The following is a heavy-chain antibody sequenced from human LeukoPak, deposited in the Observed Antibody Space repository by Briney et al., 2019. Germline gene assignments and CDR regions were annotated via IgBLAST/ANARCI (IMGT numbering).Heavy chain of an antibody. J-gene: IGHJ4*02. Sequence: ASVKVSCKASGYTFTNYGISWVRQAPGQGLEWMGWISTYNGNTNYAQKLQGRVTMTTDTSTSTAYMELRSLRSDDTAVYYCAXXPIYGAQLGYWGQGTLVTVSS. CDR3: AXXPIYGAQLGY. D-gene: IGHD4-17*01. CDR1: GYTFTNYG. V-gene: IGHV1-18*01. CDR2: ISTYNGNT.